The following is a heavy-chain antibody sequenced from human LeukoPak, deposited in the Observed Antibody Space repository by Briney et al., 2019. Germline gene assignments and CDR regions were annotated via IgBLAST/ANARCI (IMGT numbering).Heavy chain of an antibody. CDR1: GGSISSYY. Sequence: SETLSLTCTVSGGSISSYYWSWIRQPAGKGLEWIGRIYTSENTNYNPSLKSRVTMSVDTSKNQFSLKLSSVTAADTAVYYCAGEFYYYDSSGFDYWGQGTLVTVSS. D-gene: IGHD3-22*01. CDR2: IYTSENT. V-gene: IGHV4-4*07. CDR3: AGEFYYYDSSGFDY. J-gene: IGHJ4*02.